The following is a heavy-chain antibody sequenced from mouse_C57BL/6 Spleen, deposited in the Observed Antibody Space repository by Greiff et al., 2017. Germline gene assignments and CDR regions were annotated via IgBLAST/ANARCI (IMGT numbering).Heavy chain of an antibody. CDR2: IYPGSGST. J-gene: IGHJ3*01. Sequence: QVQLQQPGAELVKPGASVKMSCKASGYTFTSYWITWVKQRPGQGLEWIGEIYPGSGSTNYNEKFKSKATLTVDTSSSTAYMQLSSLTSEDSAVCYCARTSLDSSEFAYWGQGTLVTVSA. V-gene: IGHV1-55*01. CDR3: ARTSLDSSEFAY. D-gene: IGHD3-2*02. CDR1: GYTFTSYW.